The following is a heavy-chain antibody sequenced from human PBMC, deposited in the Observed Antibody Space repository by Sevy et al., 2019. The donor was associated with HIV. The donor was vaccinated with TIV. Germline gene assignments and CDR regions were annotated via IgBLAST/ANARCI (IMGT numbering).Heavy chain of an antibody. CDR2: IKQDGSEK. J-gene: IGHJ3*02. V-gene: IGHV3-7*03. D-gene: IGHD3-3*01. CDR3: ARGTLWYYDFWSGSHPFDI. Sequence: GGSLRLSCAVSGFMFDAYAMHWVRQAPGKGLEWVANIKQDGSEKYYVDSVKGRFTISRDNAKNSLYLQMNSLRAEDTAVYYCARGTLWYYDFWSGSHPFDIWGQGTMVTVSS. CDR1: GFMFDAYA.